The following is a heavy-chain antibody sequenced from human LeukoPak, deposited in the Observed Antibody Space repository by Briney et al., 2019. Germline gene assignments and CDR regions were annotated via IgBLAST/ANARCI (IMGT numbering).Heavy chain of an antibody. Sequence: NASETLSLTCTVSGGSISSYCWSWIRQPPGKGLEWIGYIYYSGSTYYNPSLKSRVTISVDTSKNQFSLKLSSVTAADTAVYYCARDSSGGIDYWGQGTLVTVSS. D-gene: IGHD6-19*01. CDR3: ARDSSGGIDY. V-gene: IGHV4-59*12. CDR2: IYYSGST. J-gene: IGHJ4*02. CDR1: GGSISSYC.